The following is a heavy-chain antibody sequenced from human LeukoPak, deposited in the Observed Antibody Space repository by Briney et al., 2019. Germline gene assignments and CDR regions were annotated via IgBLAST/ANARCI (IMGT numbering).Heavy chain of an antibody. CDR2: ISYSGST. V-gene: IGHV4-59*12. D-gene: IGHD6-19*01. J-gene: IGHJ5*02. CDR1: GGSISSYY. Sequence: SETLSLTCTVSGGSISSYYWSWIRQPPGKGLEWIGYISYSGSTNYNPSLKSRVTISVDTSKNQFSLKLSSVTAADTAVYYCARESGWYNWFDPWGQGTMVTVSS. CDR3: ARESGWYNWFDP.